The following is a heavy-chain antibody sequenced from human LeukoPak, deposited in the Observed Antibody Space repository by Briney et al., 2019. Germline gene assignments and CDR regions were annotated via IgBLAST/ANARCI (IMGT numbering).Heavy chain of an antibody. CDR3: ARLRFDFWSGYTHPYFDY. V-gene: IGHV4-39*01. CDR1: GGSISSSSYS. CDR2: IYYSGTT. Sequence: SETLSLTCTVSGGSISSSSYSWGWIRQPPGKGQERIGSIYYSGTTYYNPSLKSRVTISVDTSKIQFSLKLSSVAATDTAVYFCARLRFDFWSGYTHPYFDYWGQGTLVTVSS. D-gene: IGHD3-3*01. J-gene: IGHJ4*02.